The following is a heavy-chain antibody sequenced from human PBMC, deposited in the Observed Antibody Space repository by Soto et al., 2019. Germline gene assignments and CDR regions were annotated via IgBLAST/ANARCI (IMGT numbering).Heavy chain of an antibody. D-gene: IGHD2-2*01. Sequence: GASVKVSCKASGGTFSSYAISWVRQAPGQGLEWMGGIIPIFGTANYAQKFQGRVTITADESTSTAYMELSSLRSEDTAVYYCASPNEYCSSTSCPPWGAFDIWGQGTMVTVSS. V-gene: IGHV1-69*13. CDR1: GGTFSSYA. CDR2: IIPIFGTA. CDR3: ASPNEYCSSTSCPPWGAFDI. J-gene: IGHJ3*02.